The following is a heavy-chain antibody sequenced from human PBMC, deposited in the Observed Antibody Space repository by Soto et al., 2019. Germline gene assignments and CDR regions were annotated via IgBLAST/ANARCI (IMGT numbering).Heavy chain of an antibody. Sequence: SETLSLTCAVSGGSISSGGYSWIWIRQPPGKGLEWIGYIYHSGSTYYNPSLKSRVTISVDRSKNQFSLKLSSVTAADTAVYYCARSPYYYDSSGYYLGPYGWFDPWGQGTLVTVSS. CDR1: GGSISSGGYS. D-gene: IGHD3-22*01. J-gene: IGHJ5*02. V-gene: IGHV4-30-2*01. CDR3: ARSPYYYDSSGYYLGPYGWFDP. CDR2: IYHSGST.